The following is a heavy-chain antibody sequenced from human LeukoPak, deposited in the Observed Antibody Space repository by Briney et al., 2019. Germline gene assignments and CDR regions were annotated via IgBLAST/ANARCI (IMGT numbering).Heavy chain of an antibody. CDR1: GGSISSYY. V-gene: IGHV4-59*01. J-gene: IGHJ6*02. CDR3: ARDKVSYGTDV. Sequence: SETLSLTCTVSGGSISSYYWSWIRQPPGKGLEWIGYIYDSGSTKYNPSLKSRVTISLDTSKNQFSLKLSSVTAADTAVYYCARDKVSYGTDVWGQGTTVTVSS. CDR2: IYDSGST.